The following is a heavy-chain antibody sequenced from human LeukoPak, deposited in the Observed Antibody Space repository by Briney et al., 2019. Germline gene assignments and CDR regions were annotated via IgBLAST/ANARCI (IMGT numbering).Heavy chain of an antibody. Sequence: GGSLRLSCAASGFTFSSYSMNWVRQAPGKGLEWVLSISSGSSFIYYADSVKGRFTISRDNAKNSLYLQMNSLRAEDTAVYYCARDSGSPQDAFDIWGQGTMVTVSS. V-gene: IGHV3-21*01. D-gene: IGHD6-13*01. CDR2: ISSGSSFI. CDR3: ARDSGSPQDAFDI. CDR1: GFTFSSYS. J-gene: IGHJ3*02.